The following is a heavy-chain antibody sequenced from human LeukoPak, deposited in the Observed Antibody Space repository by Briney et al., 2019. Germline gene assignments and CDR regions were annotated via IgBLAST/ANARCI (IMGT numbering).Heavy chain of an antibody. CDR3: ARARGSGAYYYYGMDV. V-gene: IGHV1-2*04. J-gene: IGHJ6*04. D-gene: IGHD3-10*01. CDR1: GYTFTGYY. Sequence: ASVKVSCNASGYTFTGYYMHLVRQAPGQGLEWMGWINPNSGGTNYAQKFQGWVTMTRDTSISTAYMELSRLRSDDTAVYYCARARGSGAYYYYGMDVWGKGTTVTVSS. CDR2: INPNSGGT.